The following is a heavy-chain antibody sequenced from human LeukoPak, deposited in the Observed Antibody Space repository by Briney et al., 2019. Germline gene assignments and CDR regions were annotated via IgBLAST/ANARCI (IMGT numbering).Heavy chain of an antibody. Sequence: ASLKVSCKASGYTFTGYYMHWVRQAPGQGLEWMGWINPNSGGTNYAQKFQGRVTMTRDTSISTAYMELSRLRSDDTAVYYCASSPDYYYYYYMDVWGKGTTVTVSS. V-gene: IGHV1-2*02. CDR2: INPNSGGT. CDR1: GYTFTGYY. J-gene: IGHJ6*03. CDR3: ASSPDYYYYYYMDV.